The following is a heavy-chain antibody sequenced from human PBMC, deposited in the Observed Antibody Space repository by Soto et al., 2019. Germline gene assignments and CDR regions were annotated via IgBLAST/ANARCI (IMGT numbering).Heavy chain of an antibody. CDR3: ARATYYYDSSGYPPHWYFDL. Sequence: LTCAVSGGSISSGGYSWSWIRQPPGKGLEWIGYIYHSGSTYYNPSLKSRVTISVDRSKNQFSLKLSSVTAADTAVYYCARATYYYDSSGYPPHWYFDLWGRGTLVTVSS. CDR1: GGSISSGGYS. V-gene: IGHV4-30-2*01. D-gene: IGHD3-22*01. J-gene: IGHJ2*01. CDR2: IYHSGST.